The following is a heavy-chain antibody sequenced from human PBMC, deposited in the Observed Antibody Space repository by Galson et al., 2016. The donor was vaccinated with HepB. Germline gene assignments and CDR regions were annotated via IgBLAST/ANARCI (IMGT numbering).Heavy chain of an antibody. J-gene: IGHJ4*02. D-gene: IGHD6-13*01. CDR2: INSDGSST. V-gene: IGHV3-74*01. Sequence: SLRLSCAASGFTFSSYWMHWVRQAPGEGLVWVSRINSDGSSTSYADSVKGRFTISRDNAKNTLYLQMNSLRAEDTAVYYCAKSQALAAAGRVGTFDYWGQGTLVTVSS. CDR3: AKSQALAAAGRVGTFDY. CDR1: GFTFSSYW.